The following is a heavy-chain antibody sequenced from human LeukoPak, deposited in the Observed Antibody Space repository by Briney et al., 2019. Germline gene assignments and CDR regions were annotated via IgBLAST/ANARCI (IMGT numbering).Heavy chain of an antibody. J-gene: IGHJ4*02. V-gene: IGHV3-23*01. D-gene: IGHD3-22*01. Sequence: GGSLRLSCAASGFTFRSYAMTWVRQTPGKGLEWVSSISGNSGSTCYADSVKGRFTISRDNSRDTLYLLMNSLRVEDTAVYYCAKGADIWGYYYDSSGFYYFDYWGPGTLVTVSS. CDR1: GFTFRSYA. CDR2: ISGNSGST. CDR3: AKGADIWGYYYDSSGFYYFDY.